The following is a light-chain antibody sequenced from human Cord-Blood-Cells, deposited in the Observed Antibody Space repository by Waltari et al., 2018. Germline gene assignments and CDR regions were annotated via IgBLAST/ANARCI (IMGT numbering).Light chain of an antibody. Sequence: QSALNQPASVSGSPGQSITISCTGTSSDVGSYNLVSWYQQHPGKAPKLMIYEVSKRPSWVANRLSASKSSNEASLTISGLQAEDEADYYCCSDAGSSTWVFGGGTKLTVL. CDR1: SSDVGSYNL. CDR3: CSDAGSSTWV. CDR2: EVS. J-gene: IGLJ3*02. V-gene: IGLV2-23*02.